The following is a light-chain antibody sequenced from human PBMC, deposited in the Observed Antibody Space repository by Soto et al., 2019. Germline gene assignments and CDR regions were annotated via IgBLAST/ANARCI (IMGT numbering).Light chain of an antibody. J-gene: IGLJ2*01. CDR1: SSNIGSNY. Sequence: QSVLTPPHSASGTPGQRVTISCSGSSSNIGSNYVYWYQQLPGTGPKLLIYRNNQRHSGVPDRVSGSKSGTSASLAISGLRSEEEADYYCSTWDDRLSGHVVFGGGTKLTV. V-gene: IGLV1-47*01. CDR3: STWDDRLSGHVV. CDR2: RNN.